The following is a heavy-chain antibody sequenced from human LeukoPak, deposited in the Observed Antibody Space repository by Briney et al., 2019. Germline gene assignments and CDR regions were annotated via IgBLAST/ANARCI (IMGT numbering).Heavy chain of an antibody. CDR1: GFTFSNYY. CDR2: ISSSGTTI. J-gene: IGHJ6*02. D-gene: IGHD6-13*01. CDR3: AEDLIAAAGTEYYYYGMDV. V-gene: IGHV3-11*01. Sequence: GGSLRLSCAASGFTFSNYYMSWIRQAPGKGLEWVSYISSSGTTIYYADSVKGRFTISRDNAKNSLYLQMNSLRAEDTALYYCAEDLIAAAGTEYYYYGMDVWGQGTTVTVSS.